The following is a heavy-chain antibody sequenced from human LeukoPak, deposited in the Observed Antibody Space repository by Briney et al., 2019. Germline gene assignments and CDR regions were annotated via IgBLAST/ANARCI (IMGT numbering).Heavy chain of an antibody. CDR2: IYHSGST. Sequence: PSETLSLTCAVYGYSISSGYYWGWIRQPPGKGLEWIGNIYHSGSTYYNPSLKSRVTISVDTSKNQFSLKLSSVTAADTALYYCAQQSLRSPDYWGQGTLVTVSS. CDR3: AQQSLRSPDY. CDR1: GYSISSGYY. D-gene: IGHD3-16*01. J-gene: IGHJ4*02. V-gene: IGHV4-38-2*01.